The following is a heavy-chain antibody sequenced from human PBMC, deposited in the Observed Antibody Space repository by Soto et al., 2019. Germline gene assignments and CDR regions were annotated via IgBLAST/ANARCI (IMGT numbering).Heavy chain of an antibody. CDR3: ARDRDTNMETFDY. J-gene: IGHJ4*02. Sequence: PGGSLRLSCAASGFTFSSYGMHWVRQAPGKGLEWVAVISYDGSNKYYADSVKGRFTISRDNSKNTLYLQMNSLRAEDTAVYYCARDRDTNMETFDYWGQGTLVTVSS. CDR1: GFTFSSYG. D-gene: IGHD5-18*01. CDR2: ISYDGSNK. V-gene: IGHV3-30*03.